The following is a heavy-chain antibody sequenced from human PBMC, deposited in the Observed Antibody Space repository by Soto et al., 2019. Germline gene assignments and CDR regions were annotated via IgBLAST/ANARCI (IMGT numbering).Heavy chain of an antibody. CDR2: INPNSGGT. Sequence: ASVKVSCKASGYTFTGYYMHWVRQAPGQGLEWMGWINPNSGGTNYAQKFQGWVTMTRDTSISTAYMELSRLRSDDTAVYYCARGHGYSGYDPLSYYYYYMDVWGKGTTVTVSS. V-gene: IGHV1-2*04. CDR3: ARGHGYSGYDPLSYYYYYMDV. CDR1: GYTFTGYY. J-gene: IGHJ6*03. D-gene: IGHD5-12*01.